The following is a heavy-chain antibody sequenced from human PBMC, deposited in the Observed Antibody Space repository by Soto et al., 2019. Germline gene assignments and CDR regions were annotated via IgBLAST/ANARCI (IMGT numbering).Heavy chain of an antibody. CDR3: AIITRGFSMDV. CDR1: GFTFSGYW. Sequence: GGSLSLSCAASGFTFSGYWMSWVRQTPGKGLEWVANIKHDGSEKYYVDSVKGRFTISRDNAKNSLFLEMNSLRAEDTAVFYCAIITRGFSMDVWGQGTTVTVSS. J-gene: IGHJ6*02. V-gene: IGHV3-7*01. CDR2: IKHDGSEK. D-gene: IGHD1-20*01.